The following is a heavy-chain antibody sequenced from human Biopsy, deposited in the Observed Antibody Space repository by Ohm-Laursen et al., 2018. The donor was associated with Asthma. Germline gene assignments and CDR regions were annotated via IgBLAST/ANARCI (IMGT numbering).Heavy chain of an antibody. CDR2: IHYSGST. V-gene: IGHV4-30-4*01. CDR1: GASIKTDDHY. J-gene: IGHJ5*02. Sequence: SLTLSLTCTVSGASIKTDDHYWSWLRQPPGKGLEWFGFIHYSGSTSYNPSLKGGVTISVDTSKNQFSLKLSSVTAADTAVYYRARASVAASSNWFDPWGQGTLVTVSS. CDR3: ARASVAASSNWFDP. D-gene: IGHD6-19*01.